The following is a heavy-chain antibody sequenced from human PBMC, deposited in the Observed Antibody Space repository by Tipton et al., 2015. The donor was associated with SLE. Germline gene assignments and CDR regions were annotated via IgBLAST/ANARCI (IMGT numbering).Heavy chain of an antibody. V-gene: IGHV5-51*03. Sequence: QLVQSGAEVKKPGESLKISCKASGYSFAYYWIAWVRQMPGKGLEWMGIIYPSDSDTRYSPSFQGQVTISADKSISTSYLHWSSLRASDTAMYYCAEGPDWYFVDFWGQGTLVTVSS. CDR2: IYPSDSDT. D-gene: IGHD6-13*01. J-gene: IGHJ4*02. CDR1: GYSFAYYW. CDR3: AEGPDWYFVDF.